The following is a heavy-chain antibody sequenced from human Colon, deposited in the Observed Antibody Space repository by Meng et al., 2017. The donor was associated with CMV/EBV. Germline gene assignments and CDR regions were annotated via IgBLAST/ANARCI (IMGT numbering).Heavy chain of an antibody. CDR1: GDSISSTNW. CDR3: ARAVVVIPWFDP. CDR2: IYHSGST. D-gene: IGHD3-22*01. J-gene: IGHJ5*02. V-gene: IGHV4-4*02. Sequence: GSLRLSCAVSGDSISSTNWWSWVRQPPGKGLEWIGEIYHSGSTNYNPSLKSRVTISVDKSKNQFSLKLSSVTAADTALYYCARAVVVIPWFDPWGQGTLVTVSS.